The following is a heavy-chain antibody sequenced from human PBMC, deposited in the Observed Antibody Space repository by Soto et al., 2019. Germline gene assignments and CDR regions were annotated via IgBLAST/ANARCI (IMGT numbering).Heavy chain of an antibody. CDR1: GFTFSTYS. J-gene: IGHJ6*02. CDR2: IIDSSSYI. Sequence: PGGSLRLSCAASGFTFSTYSMNWIRQAPGKGLEWVSSIIDSSSYIYYSDSVKGRFTISRDNAKNSLYLQMNSLRAEDTAVYYCARYDSSGYYWPYYYYGMDVWGQGTTVTVSS. CDR3: ARYDSSGYYWPYYYYGMDV. D-gene: IGHD3-22*01. V-gene: IGHV3-21*01.